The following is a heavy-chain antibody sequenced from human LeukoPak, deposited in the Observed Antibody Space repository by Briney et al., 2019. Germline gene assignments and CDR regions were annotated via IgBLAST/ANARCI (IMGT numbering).Heavy chain of an antibody. CDR2: ISYDGSNK. CDR3: AKDRGSGRHYYYGMDV. Sequence: GRSLRLSCAASGFTFSSYGMHWVRQAPGKGLEWVAVISYDGSNKYYADSVKGRFTISRDNSKNTLYLQMNSLRAEDTAVYYCAKDRGSGRHYYYGMDVWGKGTTVTVSA. V-gene: IGHV3-30*18. J-gene: IGHJ6*04. D-gene: IGHD3-10*01. CDR1: GFTFSSYG.